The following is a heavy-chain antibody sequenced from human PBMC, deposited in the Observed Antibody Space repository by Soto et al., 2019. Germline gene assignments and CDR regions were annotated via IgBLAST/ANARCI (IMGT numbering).Heavy chain of an antibody. V-gene: IGHV4-39*01. D-gene: IGHD3-10*01. CDR3: ERPLYGSGPCDY. CDR2: IYYSGIT. J-gene: IGHJ4*02. Sequence: SETLSLTCTVSGGSISGSSYYWGWIRQPRGKGLDLIGSIYYSGITYYNPYLKSRVNMAVDTSKNQFSPKLSSVTAADTAGYYGERPLYGSGPCDYWGQGNRVTVPS. CDR1: GGSISGSSYY.